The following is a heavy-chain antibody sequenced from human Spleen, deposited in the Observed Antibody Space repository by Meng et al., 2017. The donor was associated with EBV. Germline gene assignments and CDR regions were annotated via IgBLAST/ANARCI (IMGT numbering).Heavy chain of an antibody. CDR3: ARSSEWNWFDS. CDR2: INPIGGYT. CDR1: GYTFTSYY. J-gene: IGHJ5*01. Sequence: VQLVQFGAELKKPGASVKVSCKASGYTFTSYYMHWVRQAPGQGLEWKGIINPIGGYTDFAQNFQGRVTVTSDTSTTTVFMELASLRYEDTAVYFCARSSEWNWFDSWGQGTLVTVSS. V-gene: IGHV1-46*01. D-gene: IGHD3-10*01.